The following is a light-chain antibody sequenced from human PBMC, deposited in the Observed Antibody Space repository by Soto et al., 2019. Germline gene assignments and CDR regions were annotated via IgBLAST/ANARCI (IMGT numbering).Light chain of an antibody. CDR1: SSDVGGYDS. J-gene: IGLJ1*01. CDR2: DVT. Sequence: QSVLTQPPSASGSPGQSVTISCTGTSSDVGGYDSVSWYQQHPGKAPKLMIYDVTKRPSGVPDRFSGSKSGNTASLTVSGLRAEDEADYYCSSYAGTHIVFGTGTKVTVL. V-gene: IGLV2-8*01. CDR3: SSYAGTHIV.